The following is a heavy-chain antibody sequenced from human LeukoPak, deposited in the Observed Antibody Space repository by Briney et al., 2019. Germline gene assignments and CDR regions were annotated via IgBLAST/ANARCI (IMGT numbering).Heavy chain of an antibody. D-gene: IGHD3-16*02. CDR1: GFTFSSYS. Sequence: PGGSLRLSCAASGFTFSSYSMNWVRQAPGKGLEWVSPISSSSSYIYYADTVKGRFTISRDKAKNSLYLQMTGLRAEGTVVYYCARGGTGSYRHYYFDYWGQGTLVTVS. J-gene: IGHJ4*02. CDR2: ISSSSSYI. V-gene: IGHV3-21*01. CDR3: ARGGTGSYRHYYFDY.